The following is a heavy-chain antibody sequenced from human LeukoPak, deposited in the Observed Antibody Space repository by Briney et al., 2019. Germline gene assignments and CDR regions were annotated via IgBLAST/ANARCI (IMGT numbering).Heavy chain of an antibody. D-gene: IGHD6-13*01. V-gene: IGHV3-48*03. CDR3: GGGGAAAGTGDAFDI. Sequence: TGGSLRLSCAASGFTFSSYEINWVRQAPGKGLEWVSYISSSANTIFYADSVKGRFTISRDNAKNSVYLQMNSLRAEDTAVYYCGGGGAAAGTGDAFDIWGQGTMVTVSS. CDR2: ISSSANTI. CDR1: GFTFSSYE. J-gene: IGHJ3*02.